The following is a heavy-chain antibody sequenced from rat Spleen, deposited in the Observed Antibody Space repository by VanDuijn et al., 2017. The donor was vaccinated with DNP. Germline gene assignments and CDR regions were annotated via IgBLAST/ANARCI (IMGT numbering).Heavy chain of an antibody. CDR1: GFMFSNYW. V-gene: IGHV5-31*01. J-gene: IGHJ2*01. CDR2: ISNTGDHT. Sequence: EVQLVESGGGPVQPGRSLKLSCVASGFMFSNYWMTWIRQAPGKGLEWVASISNTGDHTYYSDSVKGRFSLSRDNAENTVYLQMNSLRSEDTATYYCAKDRATEGIVGYYFDYWGQGVMVTVSS. D-gene: IGHD1-11*01. CDR3: AKDRATEGIVGYYFDY.